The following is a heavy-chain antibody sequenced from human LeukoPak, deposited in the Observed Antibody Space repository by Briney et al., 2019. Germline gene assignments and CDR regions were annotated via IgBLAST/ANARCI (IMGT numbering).Heavy chain of an antibody. CDR1: GGSFSGYY. CDR2: INHSGST. D-gene: IGHD3-9*01. CDR3: ASSPFLTGYYY. J-gene: IGHJ4*02. V-gene: IGHV4-34*01. Sequence: SKTLSLTCAVYGGSFSGYYWSWIRQPPGKGLEWIGEINHSGSTNYNPSLKSRVTISVDTSKNQFSLKLSSVTAADTAVYYCASSPFLTGYYYWGQGTLVTVSS.